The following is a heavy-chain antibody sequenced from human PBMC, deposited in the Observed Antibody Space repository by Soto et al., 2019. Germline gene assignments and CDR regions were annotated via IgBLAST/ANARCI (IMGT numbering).Heavy chain of an antibody. CDR3: ASTSSWYGGNWFDP. D-gene: IGHD6-13*01. V-gene: IGHV1-18*01. Sequence: GASVKVSCKASGYTFTSYGISWVRQAPGQGLEWMGWVSAYNGNTNYAQKLQGRVTMTTDTSTSTAYMELRSLRSDDTAVYYCASTSSWYGGNWFDPWGQGTLVTVSS. CDR2: VSAYNGNT. J-gene: IGHJ5*02. CDR1: GYTFTSYG.